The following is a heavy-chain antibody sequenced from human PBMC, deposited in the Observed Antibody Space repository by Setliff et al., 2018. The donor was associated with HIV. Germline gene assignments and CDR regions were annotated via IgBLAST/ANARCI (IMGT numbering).Heavy chain of an antibody. CDR2: IYYNGNT. CDR3: VATTHNFWSAYTS. V-gene: IGHV4-59*11. CDR1: GGSISSHY. J-gene: IGHJ3*01. Sequence: SETLSLTCTVSGGSISSHYWSWIRLPPGKGLEWIGTIYYNGNTNYNPSLKSRVTILVDKSKNVFSLKLSSVTAADTAVYYCVATTHNFWSAYTSWGQGTMVT. D-gene: IGHD3-3*01.